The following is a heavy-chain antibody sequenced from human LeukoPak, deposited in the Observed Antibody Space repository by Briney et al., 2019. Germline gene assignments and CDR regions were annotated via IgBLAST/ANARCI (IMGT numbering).Heavy chain of an antibody. CDR1: GFTFDDYA. V-gene: IGHV3-9*01. J-gene: IGHJ3*02. CDR2: ISWNSGSI. CDR3: ASWKVVVSNGGSDI. Sequence: PGGSPRLSCAASGFTFDDYAMHWVRQAPGKGLEWVSGISWNSGSIGYVDSVKGRFTISRDNAKNSLSLQMDSLRAEDTAVYYCASWKVVVSNGGSDIWGQGTMVTVSS. D-gene: IGHD3-22*01.